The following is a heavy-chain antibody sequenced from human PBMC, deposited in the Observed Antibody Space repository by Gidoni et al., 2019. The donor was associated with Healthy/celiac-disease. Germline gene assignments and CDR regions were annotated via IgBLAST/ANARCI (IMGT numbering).Heavy chain of an antibody. CDR3: ARGIAARRSYYYYYMDV. J-gene: IGHJ6*03. CDR1: GGSFSGYY. V-gene: IGHV4-34*01. D-gene: IGHD6-6*01. Sequence: QVQLQQWGAGLLKPSETLSLTCAVYGGSFSGYYWSWIRQPPGKGLEWIGEINHSGSTNYNPSLKSRVTISVETSKNQFSLKLSSVTAADTAVYYCARGIAARRSYYYYYMDVWGKGTTVTVSS. CDR2: INHSGST.